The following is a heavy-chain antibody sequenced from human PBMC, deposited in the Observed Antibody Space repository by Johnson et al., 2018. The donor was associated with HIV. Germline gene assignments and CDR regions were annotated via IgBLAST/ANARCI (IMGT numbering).Heavy chain of an antibody. V-gene: IGHV3-30*02. CDR3: AKDQLVGATYAAFDI. Sequence: QVQLVESGGGVVQPGGSLRLSCAASGFTFSSYGMHWVRQAPGNGLEWVAFIRYDGSNKYYSDSVKGRFTISRDNSKNTLYLQMNSLRPEDTAVYYCAKDQLVGATYAAFDIWGQGTMVTVSS. CDR1: GFTFSSYG. CDR2: IRYDGSNK. D-gene: IGHD1-26*01. J-gene: IGHJ3*02.